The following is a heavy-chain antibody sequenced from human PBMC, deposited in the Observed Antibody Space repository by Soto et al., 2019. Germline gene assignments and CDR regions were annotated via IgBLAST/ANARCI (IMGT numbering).Heavy chain of an antibody. Sequence: GGSLRLSCAASGFTFSSYAMSWVRQAPGKGLEWVSAISGSGGSTYYADSVQGRFTISRDNSKNTLYLQMNSLRAEDTTVYYCAKVLIKGVVVTAMFDYWGQGTLVTVSS. CDR1: GFTFSSYA. CDR3: AKVLIKGVVVTAMFDY. V-gene: IGHV3-23*01. J-gene: IGHJ4*02. CDR2: ISGSGGST. D-gene: IGHD2-21*02.